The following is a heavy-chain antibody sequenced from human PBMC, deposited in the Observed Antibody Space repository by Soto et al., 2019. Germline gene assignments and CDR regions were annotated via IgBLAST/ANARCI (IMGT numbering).Heavy chain of an antibody. J-gene: IGHJ4*02. Sequence: SETLSLTCTVSGGSISSSSYYWGWIRQPPGKGLEWIGSIYYSGSTYYNPSLKSRVTISVDTSKNQFSLKLSSVTAADTAVYYCASGYSSGYHTIFDYWGQGSLVIGSS. CDR3: ASGYSSGYHTIFDY. CDR2: IYYSGST. CDR1: GGSISSSSYY. V-gene: IGHV4-39*01. D-gene: IGHD3-22*01.